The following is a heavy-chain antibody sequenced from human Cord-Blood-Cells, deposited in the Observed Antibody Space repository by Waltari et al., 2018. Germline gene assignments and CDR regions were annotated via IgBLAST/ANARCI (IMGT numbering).Heavy chain of an antibody. J-gene: IGHJ3*02. D-gene: IGHD1-26*01. Sequence: QVQLVQSGAEVKKPGASVKVSWQASGYTFTGYYMHWVRQAPGQGLEWMGWINPNSGGTNYAQKFQRWVTMTRDTSISAAYIELSRLRSDDTAVYYCARDSGSYFSAFDIWGQGTMVTISS. CDR2: INPNSGGT. V-gene: IGHV1-2*04. CDR3: ARDSGSYFSAFDI. CDR1: GYTFTGYY.